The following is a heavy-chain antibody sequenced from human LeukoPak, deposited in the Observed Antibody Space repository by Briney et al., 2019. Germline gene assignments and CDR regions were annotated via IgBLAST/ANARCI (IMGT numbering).Heavy chain of an antibody. Sequence: GASVKVSCTASGYTFINYYIHWFRQAPGQGLEWMGIIYPSGGSTSYAQKFQGRVTMTRDTSTSTVYMELTSLSSEDTAVYYCARPNSGSYIALGFDYWGQGTLVTVPS. V-gene: IGHV1-46*01. CDR1: GYTFINYY. J-gene: IGHJ4*02. CDR3: ARPNSGSYIALGFDY. D-gene: IGHD1-26*01. CDR2: IYPSGGST.